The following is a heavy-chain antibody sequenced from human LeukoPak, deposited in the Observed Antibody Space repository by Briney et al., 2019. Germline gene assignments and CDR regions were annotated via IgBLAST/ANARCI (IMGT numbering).Heavy chain of an antibody. V-gene: IGHV3-30-3*01. Sequence: GGSLRLSCAASGFTFSSYAMHWVRQAPGKGLEWVAVISYDGSNKYYADSVKGRFTISRDNSKNTLYLQMNSLRAEDTAVYYCARGGMDTAMVTHFDYWGQGTLVTVSS. J-gene: IGHJ4*02. CDR1: GFTFSSYA. D-gene: IGHD5-18*01. CDR2: ISYDGSNK. CDR3: ARGGMDTAMVTHFDY.